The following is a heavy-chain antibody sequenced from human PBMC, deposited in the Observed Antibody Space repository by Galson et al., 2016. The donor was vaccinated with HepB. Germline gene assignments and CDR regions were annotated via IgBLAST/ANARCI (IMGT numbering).Heavy chain of an antibody. CDR1: GFTFSSYP. CDR2: ISDNADRT. V-gene: IGHV3-23*01. J-gene: IGHJ6*04. D-gene: IGHD4-17*01. CDR3: AKVLSVTRHYWYGMHV. Sequence: SLRLSCAASGFTFSSYPMVWVRQAPGKRPEAVSGISDNADRTYYIDSVKGRLTISRDNANNMLYLQIDNLRVDDTAVFYCAKVLSVTRHYWYGMHVWGKGTTVTVSS.